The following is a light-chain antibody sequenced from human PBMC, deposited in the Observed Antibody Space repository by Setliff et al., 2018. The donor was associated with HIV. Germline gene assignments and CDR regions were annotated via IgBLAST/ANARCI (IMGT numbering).Light chain of an antibody. J-gene: IGLJ1*01. Sequence: QSALAQPASVSGSPGQSITISCSGTSSDVGGYNYVSWYQQHPGKAPKLMIYDVSKRPSGVSTRLSGSKSGNTASLTISGLQAEDEADYFCNSYTSSSTLYVFGTGTKGTVL. CDR3: NSYTSSSTLYV. V-gene: IGLV2-14*01. CDR2: DVS. CDR1: SSDVGGYNY.